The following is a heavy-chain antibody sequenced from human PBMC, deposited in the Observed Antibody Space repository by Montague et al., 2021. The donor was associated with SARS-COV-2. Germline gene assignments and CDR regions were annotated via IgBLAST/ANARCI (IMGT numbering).Heavy chain of an antibody. CDR3: ARHRDNLGSLNGLAP. CDR2: IYYSGTT. J-gene: IGHJ5*02. Sequence: IYYSGTTYHXXXVESRVTISVDTSKNQFSLKLSSVIAADTAVYFCARHRDNLGSLNGLAPWGQGTLVTFSS. V-gene: IGHV4-39*01. D-gene: IGHD3-16*01.